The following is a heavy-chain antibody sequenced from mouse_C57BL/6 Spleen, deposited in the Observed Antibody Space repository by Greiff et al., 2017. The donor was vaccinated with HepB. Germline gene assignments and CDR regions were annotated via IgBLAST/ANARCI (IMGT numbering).Heavy chain of an antibody. CDR1: GFNIKDYY. CDR2: IDPEDGDT. D-gene: IGHD3-1*01. CDR3: TTGSTGDYAMDY. Sequence: VQLQQSGAELVRPGASVKLSCTASGFNIKDYYMHWVKQWPEQGLEWIGRIDPEDGDTEYAPKFQGKATMTADTSSNTAYLQLSSLTSEDTAVYYCTTGSTGDYAMDYWGQGTSVTVSS. V-gene: IGHV14-1*01. J-gene: IGHJ4*01.